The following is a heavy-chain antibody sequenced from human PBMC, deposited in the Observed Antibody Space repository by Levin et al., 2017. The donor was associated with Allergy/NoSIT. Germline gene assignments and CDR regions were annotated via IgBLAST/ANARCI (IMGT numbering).Heavy chain of an antibody. D-gene: IGHD6-19*01. CDR1: GYTFRVYG. V-gene: IGHV1-18*01. J-gene: IGHJ3*02. Sequence: GESLKISFKASGYTFRVYGIIWVRQAPGEGLEWLGWISPNNGHTKVSHKVQGRVTMTTDASTTTAYLDIRSLTSDDTAVYYCARDRGTGWYDNAFEIWGQGTLVSVSS. CDR3: ARDRGTGWYDNAFEI. CDR2: ISPNNGHT.